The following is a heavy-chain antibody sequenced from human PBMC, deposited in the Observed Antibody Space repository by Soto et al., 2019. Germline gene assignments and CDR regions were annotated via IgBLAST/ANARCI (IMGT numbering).Heavy chain of an antibody. V-gene: IGHV3-33*01. Sequence: QLQLVESGGGVVQPGRSLRLSCAASGFTFGTYGMHWVRQAPGKGLEWLAVVWYDGTNKYYVDSVKGRFTISRDNSKNTLYLQMHSLRVEDTAVYYCARGPPRGRIPQTGYGLDVWGQGTTVTVSS. CDR1: GFTFGTYG. D-gene: IGHD3-9*01. CDR3: ARGPPRGRIPQTGYGLDV. J-gene: IGHJ6*02. CDR2: VWYDGTNK.